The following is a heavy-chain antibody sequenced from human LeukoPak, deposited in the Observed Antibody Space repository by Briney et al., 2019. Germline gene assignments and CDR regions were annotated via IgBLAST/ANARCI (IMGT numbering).Heavy chain of an antibody. Sequence: GGSLRLSCAASGFTFSSYNMNWVRQAPGKGLEWVSSISSTSSYIYYIDSVKGRFTISRDNAKNSLYLQMNSLRAEDTAVYYCARTRCATCPPNFDYWGQGTLVTVSA. D-gene: IGHD4/OR15-4a*01. J-gene: IGHJ4*02. CDR1: GFTFSSYN. V-gene: IGHV3-21*01. CDR2: ISSTSSYI. CDR3: ARTRCATCPPNFDY.